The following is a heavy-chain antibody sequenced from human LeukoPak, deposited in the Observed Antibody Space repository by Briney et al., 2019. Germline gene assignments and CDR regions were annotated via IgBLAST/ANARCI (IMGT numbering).Heavy chain of an antibody. CDR2: MNPNSGNT. CDR1: GYTLTSYD. D-gene: IGHD6-19*01. Sequence: ASVKVSCKASGYTLTSYDINWVRQATGQGLEWMGWMNPNSGNTGYAQKFQGRVTMTRNTSISTAYMELSSLRSEDTAVYYCARGPVAVAPFDPWGQGTLVTVSS. CDR3: ARGPVAVAPFDP. J-gene: IGHJ5*02. V-gene: IGHV1-8*01.